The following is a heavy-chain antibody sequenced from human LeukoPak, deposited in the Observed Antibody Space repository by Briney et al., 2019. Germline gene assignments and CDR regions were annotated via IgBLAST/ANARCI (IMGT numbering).Heavy chain of an antibody. Sequence: GGSLRLSCAASGFTFSSYAMHWVRQAPGKGLEWVAFISYDGSNKYYEDSVKGRFTISRDNSKNTLYLQMNSLRAEDTAVYYCARGGRLWSGKIDYWGQGTLVTVSS. CDR2: ISYDGSNK. CDR1: GFTFSSYA. J-gene: IGHJ4*02. D-gene: IGHD3-3*01. V-gene: IGHV3-30-3*01. CDR3: ARGGRLWSGKIDY.